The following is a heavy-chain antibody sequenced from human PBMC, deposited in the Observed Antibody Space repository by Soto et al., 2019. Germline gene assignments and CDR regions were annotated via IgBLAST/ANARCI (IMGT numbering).Heavy chain of an antibody. D-gene: IGHD6-6*01. CDR1: GGTFDTYT. Sequence: QVQLVQSVAEVKKPGSSVKVSCKDSGGTFDTYTVSWVRQAPGQGLEWMGRIIATLHIANYAQKFQGRVTINADKSTSTMYMELSGLTSEDTAVYFCATDRPTFGQWGQGTLVTVAP. V-gene: IGHV1-69*02. CDR3: ATDRPTFGQ. J-gene: IGHJ4*02. CDR2: IIATLHIA.